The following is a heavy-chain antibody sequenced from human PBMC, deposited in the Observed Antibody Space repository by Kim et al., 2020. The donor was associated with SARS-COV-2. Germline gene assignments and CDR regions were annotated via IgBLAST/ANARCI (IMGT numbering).Heavy chain of an antibody. D-gene: IGHD1-1*01. V-gene: IGHV4-4*02. CDR3: ARRSTIGFDF. Sequence: GATTDRPSLKRRLIISVEKSKNQFYLRLNSVTAADTAVYYCARRSTIGFDFWGQGILVTVSS. CDR2: GAT. J-gene: IGHJ5*01.